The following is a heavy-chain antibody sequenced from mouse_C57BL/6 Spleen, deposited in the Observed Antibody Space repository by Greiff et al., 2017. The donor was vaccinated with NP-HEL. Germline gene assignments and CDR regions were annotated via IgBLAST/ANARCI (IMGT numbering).Heavy chain of an antibody. CDR3: ARKGSSYGYFDY. CDR2: IDPSDSYT. Sequence: VQLQQSGAELVRPGTSVKLSCKASGYTFTSYWMHWVKQRPGQGLEWIGVIDPSDSYTNYNQKFKGKATLTVDTSSSTAYMQLSSLTSEDSAVYYCARKGSSYGYFDYWGQGTTLTVSS. CDR1: GYTFTSYW. V-gene: IGHV1-59*01. D-gene: IGHD1-1*01. J-gene: IGHJ2*01.